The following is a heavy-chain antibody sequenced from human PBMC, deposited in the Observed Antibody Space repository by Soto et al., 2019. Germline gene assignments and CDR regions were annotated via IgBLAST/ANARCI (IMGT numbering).Heavy chain of an antibody. V-gene: IGHV3-23*01. CDR2: ISGLGENT. CDR1: GFTFSNYA. D-gene: IGHD1-1*01. CDR3: ARPTGTSNYCKFYFDH. J-gene: IGHJ4*02. Sequence: PGGSLRLSCAASGFTFSNYAMIWVRQAPGKGLEWVSSISGLGENTYYADSVKDRFTISRDSSNNTVFLQMNSLRAEDTAVYYCARPTGTSNYCKFYFDHWGQGALVTVYS.